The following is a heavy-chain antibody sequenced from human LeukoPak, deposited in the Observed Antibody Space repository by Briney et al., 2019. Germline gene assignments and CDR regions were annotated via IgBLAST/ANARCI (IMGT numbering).Heavy chain of an antibody. J-gene: IGHJ4*02. D-gene: IGHD4-23*01. CDR1: GFTFSSYA. Sequence: GGSLRLSCAASGFTFSSYAMSWVRQAPGKGLEWASAISGSGGSTYYADSVKGRFTISRDNSKNTLYLQMNSLRAEDTAVYYCAKGTTTLVVTKIDYWGQGTLVTISS. CDR2: ISGSGGST. CDR3: AKGTTTLVVTKIDY. V-gene: IGHV3-23*01.